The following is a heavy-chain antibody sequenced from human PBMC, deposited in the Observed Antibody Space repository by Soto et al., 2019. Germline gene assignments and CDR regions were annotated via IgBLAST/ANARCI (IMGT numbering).Heavy chain of an antibody. CDR3: APCGWGSCSHRFDH. J-gene: IGHJ4*02. CDR1: GFTFSSYA. D-gene: IGHD6-19*01. Sequence: EVQLVESGGGLVQAGGSLRLSCAASGFTFSSYAVSWVRQAPGKGLEWVSSITSSGGSTYYADSVKGRFTISRDNSKNPLYLQMNSLRAEDTAMYYGAPCGWGSCSHRFDHWGQGTLVIVSS. CDR2: ITSSGGST. V-gene: IGHV3-23*04.